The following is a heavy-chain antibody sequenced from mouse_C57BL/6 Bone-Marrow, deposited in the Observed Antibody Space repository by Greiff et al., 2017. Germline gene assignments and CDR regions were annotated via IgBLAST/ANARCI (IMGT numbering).Heavy chain of an antibody. CDR2: INPNYGTT. D-gene: IGHD4-1*01. CDR3: ARQTWDWYFDD. J-gene: IGHJ1*03. CDR1: GYSFTDYN. V-gene: IGHV1-39*01. Sequence: VQLQQSGPELVKPGASVKISCKASGYSFTDYNMNWVKQSNGKSLEWIGVINPNYGTTSYNQKFKGKATLTVNQSSRLSYMQFNSLTAEASAVYCCARQTWDWYFDDWGKGTTVTVSS.